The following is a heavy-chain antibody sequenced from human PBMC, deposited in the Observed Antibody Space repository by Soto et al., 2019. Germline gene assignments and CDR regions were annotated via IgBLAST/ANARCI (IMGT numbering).Heavy chain of an antibody. Sequence: EVQLLGSGGGLVQPGGSLRLSCVGSGFTFSTYWMNWVRQAPGKGLEWVANINPDGNVGTYVDSVRGRFTTSRDNAKNSLYLHMHSLRADDTAVYFCAGWGGQDYNYWGQGIMVTVSS. CDR1: GFTFSTYW. CDR3: AGWGGQDYNY. D-gene: IGHD4-4*01. J-gene: IGHJ4*02. CDR2: INPDGNVG. V-gene: IGHV3-7*03.